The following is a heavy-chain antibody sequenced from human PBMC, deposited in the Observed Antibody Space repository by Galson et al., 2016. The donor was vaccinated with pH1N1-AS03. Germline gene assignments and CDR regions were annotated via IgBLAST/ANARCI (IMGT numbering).Heavy chain of an antibody. Sequence: SVKVSCKASGYTFTDYGVSWVRQAPGQGLEWMGGISSFNGYTTYAQKLQDRVTMTRDTSTSTAYMELRRLRSDDTAVYFCARDAEYYYGMDVWGQGTTVNVS. CDR2: ISSFNGYT. CDR3: ARDAEYYYGMDV. V-gene: IGHV1-18*01. J-gene: IGHJ6*02. CDR1: GYTFTDYG.